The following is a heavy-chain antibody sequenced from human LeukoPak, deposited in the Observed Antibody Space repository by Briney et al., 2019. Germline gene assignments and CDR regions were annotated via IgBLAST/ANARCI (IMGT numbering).Heavy chain of an antibody. CDR3: ARVGYSGYDFGY. CDR1: GYTFTGYY. V-gene: IGHV1-2*02. Sequence: VSVKVSCKASGYTFTGYYMHWVRQAPGQGLEWMGWINPNSDGTNYAQKFQGRVTMTRDTSISTAYMELSRLRSDDTAVYYCARVGYSGYDFGYWGQGTLVTVSS. CDR2: INPNSDGT. J-gene: IGHJ4*02. D-gene: IGHD5-12*01.